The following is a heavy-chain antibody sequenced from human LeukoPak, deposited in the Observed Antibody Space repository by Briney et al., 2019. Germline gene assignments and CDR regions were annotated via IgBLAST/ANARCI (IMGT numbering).Heavy chain of an antibody. V-gene: IGHV3-7*01. CDR1: GFTFSSYW. CDR2: IKQDGSEK. D-gene: IGHD3-9*01. Sequence: PGGSLRLSCAASGFTFSSYWMSWVRQAPGKGLEWVANIKQDGSEKYYVDSVKGRFTISRDNAKNSLYLQMNSLRAEDTAVYYCARDRAYYDILTGYAYWGQGTLVTVSS. CDR3: ARDRAYYDILTGYAY. J-gene: IGHJ4*02.